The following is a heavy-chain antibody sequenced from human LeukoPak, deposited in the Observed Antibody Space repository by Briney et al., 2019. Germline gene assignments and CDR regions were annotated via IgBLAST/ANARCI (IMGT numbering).Heavy chain of an antibody. Sequence: GASVKVSCKASGGTFSSYAISWVRQAPGQGLEWMGGIIPIFGTANYAQKFQGRVAITTDESTSTAYMELSSLRSEDTAVYYCQIVVVPAAIGSYMDVWGKGNPGHRLL. D-gene: IGHD2-2*01. J-gene: IGHJ6*03. CDR2: IIPIFGTA. CDR1: GGTFSSYA. CDR3: QIVVVPAAIGSYMDV. V-gene: IGHV1-69*05.